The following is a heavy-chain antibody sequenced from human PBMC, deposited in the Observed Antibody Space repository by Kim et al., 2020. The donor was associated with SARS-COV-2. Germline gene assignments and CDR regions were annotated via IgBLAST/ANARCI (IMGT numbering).Heavy chain of an antibody. Sequence: SGPTLVNPTQTLTLTCTFSGFSLSTSGVGVGWIRQPPGKALEWLALIYWDDDKRYSPSLKSRLTITKDTSKNQVVLTMTNMDPVDTATYYCAHKTYYYDSSGWSREVYFDYWGQGTLVTVSS. CDR3: AHKTYYYDSSGWSREVYFDY. CDR2: IYWDDDK. J-gene: IGHJ4*02. D-gene: IGHD3-22*01. CDR1: GFSLSTSGVG. V-gene: IGHV2-5*02.